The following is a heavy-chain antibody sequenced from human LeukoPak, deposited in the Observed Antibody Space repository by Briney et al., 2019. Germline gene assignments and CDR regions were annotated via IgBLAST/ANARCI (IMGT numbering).Heavy chain of an antibody. CDR1: GFTFTSYA. CDR3: GAAAAYYYYHMDV. J-gene: IGHJ6*03. Sequence: GGSLRLSCVASGFTFTSYAMSWVRQAPGKGLEWVSVISGSGRTTFHADSVKGRFTISRDNSKNTLYLQMNSLRAEDTALYFCGAAAAYYYYHMDVWGKGTTVTVSS. CDR2: ISGSGRTT. D-gene: IGHD6-25*01. V-gene: IGHV3-23*01.